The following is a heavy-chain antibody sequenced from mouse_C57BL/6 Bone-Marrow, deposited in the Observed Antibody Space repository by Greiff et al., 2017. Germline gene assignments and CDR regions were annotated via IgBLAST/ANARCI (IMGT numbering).Heavy chain of an antibody. CDR3: ARLGLLPLYYFDY. CDR1: GYTFTDYN. CDR2: INPNNGGT. Sequence: VQLQQSGPELVKPGASVKMSCKASGYTFTDYNMHWVKQSHGKSLEWIGNINPNNGGTSYNQKFKGKATLTVNKSSSTAYMELRSLTSEDSAVYYCARLGLLPLYYFDYWGQGTTLTVSS. V-gene: IGHV1-22*01. J-gene: IGHJ2*01. D-gene: IGHD2-3*01.